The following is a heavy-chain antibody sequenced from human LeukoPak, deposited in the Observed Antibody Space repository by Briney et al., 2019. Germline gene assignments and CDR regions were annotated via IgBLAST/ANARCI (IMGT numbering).Heavy chain of an antibody. CDR2: IHNDGSNDGSST. Sequence: PGRSLRLSCAATGFIFSSYWMRSVRQAPGKGLGWVSRIHNDGSNDGSSTNYADSVKGRFTISRDNAKNTLYLQMNSLRAEDTAIYYCAKSRGYGFFMDYWGQGTLVTVSS. CDR3: AKSRGYGFFMDY. D-gene: IGHD5-18*01. J-gene: IGHJ4*02. CDR1: GFIFSSYW. V-gene: IGHV3-74*01.